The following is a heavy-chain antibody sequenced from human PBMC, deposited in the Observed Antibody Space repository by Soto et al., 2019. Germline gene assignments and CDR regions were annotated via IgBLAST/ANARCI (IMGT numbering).Heavy chain of an antibody. J-gene: IGHJ3*02. Sequence: QLQLQESGSGLVKPSQTLSLTCAVSGGSISSGGYSWSWIRQPPGKGLEWIGYIYHSGSTYYNPSLKSRVTISVDRAKNQFSLKLSSGTAADTAVYYCARDQEQQAFDIWGQGTMVTVSS. CDR2: IYHSGST. V-gene: IGHV4-30-2*01. D-gene: IGHD6-13*01. CDR3: ARDQEQQAFDI. CDR1: GGSISSGGYS.